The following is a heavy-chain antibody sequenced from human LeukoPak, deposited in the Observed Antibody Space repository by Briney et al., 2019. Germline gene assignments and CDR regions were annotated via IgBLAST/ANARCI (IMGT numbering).Heavy chain of an antibody. V-gene: IGHV3-53*04. J-gene: IGHJ4*02. Sequence: GGSLRLSCAASGFTVSSNYMSWVRQAPGKGLEWVSIIYSGGSTYYADSVKGRFTISRHNSKNTLYLQMNSLRAEDTAVYYCARGPSGSYWDYSGQGTLVTVSS. CDR1: GFTVSSNY. CDR2: IYSGGST. CDR3: ARGPSGSYWDY. D-gene: IGHD1-26*01.